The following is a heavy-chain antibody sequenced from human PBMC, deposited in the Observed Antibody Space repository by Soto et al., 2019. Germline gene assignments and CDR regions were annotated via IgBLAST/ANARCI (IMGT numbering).Heavy chain of an antibody. J-gene: IGHJ6*03. CDR2: ISGSGGST. CDR3: AKDKKYCSGGSCYSPMDV. V-gene: IGHV3-23*01. D-gene: IGHD2-15*01. Sequence: GGSLRLCCAASGFTFSSYAMSWVRQAPGKGLEWVSAISGSGGSTYYADSVKGRFTISRDNSKNTLYLQMNSLRAEDTAVYYCAKDKKYCSGGSCYSPMDVWGKGTTVTVSS. CDR1: GFTFSSYA.